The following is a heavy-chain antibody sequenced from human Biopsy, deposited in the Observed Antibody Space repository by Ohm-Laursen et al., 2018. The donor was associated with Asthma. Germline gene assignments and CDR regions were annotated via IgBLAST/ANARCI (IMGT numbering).Heavy chain of an antibody. CDR3: ARTFHFWSPYHAEHYQL. CDR2: IKHDGSEK. Sequence: SLRLSCAASGFTFSTYAMHWVRQAPGKGLEWVANIKHDGSEKNHVDSLKGRFTISRDNAKNSLYLQMNSLRAEDTAVYYCARTFHFWSPYHAEHYQLWGQGTLVTVSS. J-gene: IGHJ1*01. D-gene: IGHD3-3*02. V-gene: IGHV3-7*01. CDR1: GFTFSTYA.